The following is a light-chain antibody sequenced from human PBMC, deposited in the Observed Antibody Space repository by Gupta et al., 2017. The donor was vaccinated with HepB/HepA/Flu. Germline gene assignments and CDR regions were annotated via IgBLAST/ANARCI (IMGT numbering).Light chain of an antibody. CDR1: QGISSW. CDR3: QQYNSYPIT. V-gene: IGKV1-12*01. CDR2: AAS. J-gene: IGKJ5*01. Sequence: DILMTQSPSSVSASVGDRVTITCRATQGISSWLAWYQQKTEKAPKLLIYAASSLQSGGPSRCSGSGSGTXFTLTIXSLQPEDFATYYCQQYNSYPITFGXGTQLDIK.